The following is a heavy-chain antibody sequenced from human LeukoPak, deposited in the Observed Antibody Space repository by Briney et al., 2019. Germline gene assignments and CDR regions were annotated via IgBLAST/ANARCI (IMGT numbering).Heavy chain of an antibody. Sequence: GGSPRLSCAASGFTFSSYWMHWVRQAPGKGLVLVSCIKTDGSSTYYADSVKGRFTISRDNAKNTLYLQMNGLRAEDTAVYYCAMPYSGSYYSYWGQGTLVTVSS. CDR1: GFTFSSYW. V-gene: IGHV3-74*01. CDR3: AMPYSGSYYSY. J-gene: IGHJ4*02. CDR2: IKTDGSST. D-gene: IGHD1-26*01.